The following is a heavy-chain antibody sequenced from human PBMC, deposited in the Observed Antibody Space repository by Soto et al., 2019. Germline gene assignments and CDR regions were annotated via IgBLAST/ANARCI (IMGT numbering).Heavy chain of an antibody. CDR3: AGEIGGVTADY. V-gene: IGHV3-21*01. Sequence: GGSLSLSCAASGFTFSSYSMNWVRQAPGKGLEWVSSISSSSSYIYYADSVKGRFTISRDNAKNSLYLQMNSLRAEDTAVYYCAGEIGGVTADYWGQGTLVTVSS. J-gene: IGHJ4*02. CDR1: GFTFSSYS. D-gene: IGHD3-16*01. CDR2: ISSSSSYI.